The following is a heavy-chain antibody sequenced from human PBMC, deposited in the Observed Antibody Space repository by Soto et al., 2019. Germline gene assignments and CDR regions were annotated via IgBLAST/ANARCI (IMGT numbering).Heavy chain of an antibody. V-gene: IGHV3-48*01. Sequence: EVQLVESGGGLVQPGGSLRLSCAASGFTFSSYSMNWVRQAPGKGLEWVSYISSSSSTIYYADSVKGRFTISRDNAKNSLYLQMNSLRAEDTAVYYCARPYCSSTSCYIYMDVWGKGTTVTVSS. CDR2: ISSSSSTI. CDR3: ARPYCSSTSCYIYMDV. CDR1: GFTFSSYS. D-gene: IGHD2-2*02. J-gene: IGHJ6*03.